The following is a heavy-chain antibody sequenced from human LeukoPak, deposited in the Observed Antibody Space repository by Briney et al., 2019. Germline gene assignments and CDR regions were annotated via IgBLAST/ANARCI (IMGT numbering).Heavy chain of an antibody. J-gene: IGHJ3*02. CDR3: ARVIEYYDFWSGYYSPSPGAFDI. CDR2: IKQDGSEK. CDR1: GFTFSSYW. Sequence: PGGSLRLSCAASGFTFSSYWMSWVRQAPGKGLEWVANIKQDGSEKYYVDSVKGRFTISRDNAKNSLYLQMNSLRAEDTAVYYCARVIEYYDFWSGYYSPSPGAFDIWGQGTMVTVSS. V-gene: IGHV3-7*01. D-gene: IGHD3-3*01.